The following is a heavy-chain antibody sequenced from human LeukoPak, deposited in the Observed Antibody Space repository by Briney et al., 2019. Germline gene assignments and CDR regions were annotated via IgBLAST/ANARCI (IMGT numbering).Heavy chain of an antibody. J-gene: IGHJ3*02. V-gene: IGHV3-48*02. Sequence: GGSLRLSCAASGFTFSSYSMNWVRQAPGKGLEWVSYISSSSSTIYYADSVKGRFTISRDNAKNSLYLQMNSLRDEDTAVYYCARGAYCSGSRCPGAFDIWGQGTMVTVSS. CDR3: ARGAYCSGSRCPGAFDI. D-gene: IGHD2-15*01. CDR2: ISSSSSTI. CDR1: GFTFSSYS.